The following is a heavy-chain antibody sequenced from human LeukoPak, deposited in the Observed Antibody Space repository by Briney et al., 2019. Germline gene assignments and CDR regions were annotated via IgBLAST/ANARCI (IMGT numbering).Heavy chain of an antibody. D-gene: IGHD6-19*01. V-gene: IGHV3-53*01. J-gene: IGHJ3*02. Sequence: GGSLRLSCAASGFLFSNYMSWVRQAPGKGLEWVSVIYPGGNKYYTDSVKGRFTISRDNSKNTVYLQMNSLRAEDTALYYCASPSSGQSFDIWGQGTIVTVSS. CDR2: IYPGGNK. CDR1: GFLFSNY. CDR3: ASPSSGQSFDI.